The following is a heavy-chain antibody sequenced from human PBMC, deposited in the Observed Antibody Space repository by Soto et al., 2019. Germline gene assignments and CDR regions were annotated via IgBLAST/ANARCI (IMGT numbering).Heavy chain of an antibody. J-gene: IGHJ6*02. Sequence: PGESLKISCKGSGYSFTSYWIGWVRQMPWKGLEWMGIIYPGDSDTRYSPSFQGQVTISADKSISTAYLQWSSLKASDTAMYYCARSLGSSTVYYYYGMDVWGQGTTVTVS. D-gene: IGHD6-13*01. CDR3: ARSLGSSTVYYYYGMDV. CDR1: GYSFTSYW. CDR2: IYPGDSDT. V-gene: IGHV5-51*01.